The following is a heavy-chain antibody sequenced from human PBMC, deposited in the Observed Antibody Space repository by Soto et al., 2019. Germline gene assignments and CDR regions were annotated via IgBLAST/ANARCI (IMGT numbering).Heavy chain of an antibody. J-gene: IGHJ3*02. D-gene: IGHD3-22*01. CDR2: IYYSGST. Sequence: SETLSLTCTVSGGSISSYYWSWIRQPPGKGLEWIGNIYYSGSTNYNPSLKSRVTISVDTSKNQFSLKLSSVTAADTAVYYCARGYYYDSSGYLSDAFDIWGQGTMVTVSS. CDR1: GGSISSYY. CDR3: ARGYYYDSSGYLSDAFDI. V-gene: IGHV4-59*01.